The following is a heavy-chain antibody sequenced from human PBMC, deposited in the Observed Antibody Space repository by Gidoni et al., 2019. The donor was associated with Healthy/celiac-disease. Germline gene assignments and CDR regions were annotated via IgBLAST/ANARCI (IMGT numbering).Heavy chain of an antibody. D-gene: IGHD3-16*01. Sequence: QVQLVESGGGVVQPGRSLRLSCAASGFTFSSYGMHWVRQAPGKGLEWVAVIWYDGSNKYYADSVKGRFTISRDNSKNTLYLQMNSLRAEDTAVYYCARDDDVTPRAFDIWGQGTMVTVSS. CDR2: IWYDGSNK. V-gene: IGHV3-33*01. J-gene: IGHJ3*02. CDR1: GFTFSSYG. CDR3: ARDDDVTPRAFDI.